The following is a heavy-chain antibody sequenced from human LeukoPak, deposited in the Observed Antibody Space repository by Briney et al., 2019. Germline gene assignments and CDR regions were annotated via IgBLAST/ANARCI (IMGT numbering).Heavy chain of an antibody. CDR1: GRSISSGGYY. J-gene: IGHJ6*02. V-gene: IGHV4-31*03. CDR2: IYSSGST. Sequence: SETLSLTCTVSGRSISSGGYYCSWIRQHRGKGLEWIGYIYSSGSTYYNPSLKGRVTISIDTCKNQFSLKMSSVTAADTAVYYCAGDVNLKVDGTGACCHGMDLWRQGMTVSVSS. CDR3: AGDVNLKVDGTGACCHGMDL. D-gene: IGHD6-19*01.